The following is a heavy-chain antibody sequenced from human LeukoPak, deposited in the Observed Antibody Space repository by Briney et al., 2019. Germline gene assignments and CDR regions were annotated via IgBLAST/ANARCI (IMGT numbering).Heavy chain of an antibody. CDR1: GFTFTNYW. CDR3: AKGSSGWYDFDF. D-gene: IGHD6-19*01. V-gene: IGHV3-23*01. Sequence: GGSLRLSCAASGFTFTNYWMSWVRQAPGKGLEWVSAISGSGGSTYYAASVRGRFTISRDNSKNTLYLQMSSLRAEDTAVYYCAKGSSGWYDFDFWGQGTLVTVSS. J-gene: IGHJ4*02. CDR2: ISGSGGST.